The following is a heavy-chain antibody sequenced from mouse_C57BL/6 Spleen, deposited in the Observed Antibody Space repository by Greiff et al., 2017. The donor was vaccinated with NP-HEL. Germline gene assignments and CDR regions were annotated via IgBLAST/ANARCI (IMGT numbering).Heavy chain of an antibody. Sequence: VQLQQSGAELVRPGSSVKLSCKASGYTFTSYWMDWVKQRPGQGLEWIGNIYPSDSETHYNQKFKDKATLTVDKSSSTAYMKLSSLTSEDSAVYYCARRYSNYWYFDVWGTGTTVTVSS. V-gene: IGHV1-61*01. CDR1: GYTFTSYW. D-gene: IGHD2-5*01. J-gene: IGHJ1*03. CDR3: ARRYSNYWYFDV. CDR2: IYPSDSET.